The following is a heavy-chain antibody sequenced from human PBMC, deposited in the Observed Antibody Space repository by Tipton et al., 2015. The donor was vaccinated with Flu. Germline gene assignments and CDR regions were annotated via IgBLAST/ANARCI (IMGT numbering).Heavy chain of an antibody. J-gene: IGHJ4*02. V-gene: IGHV4-38-2*01. CDR2: IFHSGTT. Sequence: LRLSCSVSGGSVGSPYCWGWVRRPPGKGLEWIGTIFHSGTTYYNPSLKTRLTISVDTSKNQFSLRLSSVTAADTAVYYCARHTGDSVRGLIDYWGQGTLVTVSS. CDR3: ARHTGDSVRGLIDY. CDR1: GGSVGSPYC. D-gene: IGHD3-10*02.